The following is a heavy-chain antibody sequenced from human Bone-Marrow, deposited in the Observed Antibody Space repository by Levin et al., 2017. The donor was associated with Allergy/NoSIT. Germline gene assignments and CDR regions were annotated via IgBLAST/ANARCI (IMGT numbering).Heavy chain of an antibody. V-gene: IGHV3-20*01. Sequence: GGSLRLSCAASGFTFDDYGMSWVRQAPGKGLEWVSGINWNGGSTGYADSVKGRFTISRDNAKNSLFLQMNSLRAEDTALYHCARFTGTMVRGAFDLWGRGTLVTVSS. CDR3: ARFTGTMVRGAFDL. CDR2: INWNGGST. J-gene: IGHJ2*01. D-gene: IGHD3-10*01. CDR1: GFTFDDYG.